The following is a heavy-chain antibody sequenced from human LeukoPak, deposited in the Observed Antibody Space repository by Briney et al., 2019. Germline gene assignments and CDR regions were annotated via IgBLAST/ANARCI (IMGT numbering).Heavy chain of an antibody. CDR3: ARGHNWDDVFDI. D-gene: IGHD1-20*01. CDR2: IYTSGGT. CDR1: GGSISSGSYY. J-gene: IGHJ3*02. V-gene: IGHV4-61*02. Sequence: SETLSLTCTVSGGSISSGSYYWSWVRQPAGKGLEWIGRIYTSGGTNSNPSLKSRVIISLDTSKNQFSLKLTSVTAADTAVYYCARGHNWDDVFDIWGQGTMVTVSS.